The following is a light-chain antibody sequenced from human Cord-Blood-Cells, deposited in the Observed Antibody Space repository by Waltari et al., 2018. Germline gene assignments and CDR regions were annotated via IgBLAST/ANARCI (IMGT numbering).Light chain of an antibody. V-gene: IGLV1-47*03. CDR2: RNN. CDR1: SSNIGSNY. J-gene: IGLJ2*01. Sequence: QSVLTQPPSASGTPGQRVTISCSGRSSNIGSNYVYWYQQLPGTAPKLLIYRNNQRPSGVPDRFSGSKSGTSASLAISGLWSEDEADYYCAAWDDSLSGVVFGGGTKLTVL. CDR3: AAWDDSLSGVV.